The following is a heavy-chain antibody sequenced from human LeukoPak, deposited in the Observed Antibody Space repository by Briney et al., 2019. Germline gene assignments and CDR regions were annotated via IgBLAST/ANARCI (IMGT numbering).Heavy chain of an antibody. D-gene: IGHD5-18*01. J-gene: IGHJ6*03. V-gene: IGHV3-48*01. CDR3: ARDRREIQVWPREYYYNYMDV. CDR1: GFTFSSYR. CDR2: ISSSSSTI. Sequence: GGSLRLSCAASGFTFSSYRMNWVRQAPGKGLEWVSYISSSSSTIYYADSVKGRFTISRDNAKNSLYLQMNSLRAEDTAVYYCARDRREIQVWPREYYYNYMDVWGKGTTVTISS.